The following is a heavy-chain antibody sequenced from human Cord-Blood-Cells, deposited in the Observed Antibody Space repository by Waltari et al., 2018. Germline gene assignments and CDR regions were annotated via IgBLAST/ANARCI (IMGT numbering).Heavy chain of an antibody. CDR3: ARIPLSYYYYGMDV. V-gene: IGHV2-26*01. J-gene: IGHJ6*02. Sequence: QVTLKESGPVLVKPTETLTLTCTVPGFSLSNARMGVSWIRQPPGKALEWLPHIIANDEKSYSTSLKRSLTISKDTSKRQVVLTMTNMDPVDTATYYCARIPLSYYYYGMDVWGQGTTVTVSS. CDR2: IIANDEK. CDR1: GFSLSNARMG.